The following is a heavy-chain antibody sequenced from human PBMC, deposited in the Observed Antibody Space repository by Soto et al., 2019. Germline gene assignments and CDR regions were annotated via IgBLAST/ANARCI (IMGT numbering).Heavy chain of an antibody. J-gene: IGHJ3*02. D-gene: IGHD2-15*01. Sequence: GESLKISCKGSGYSFTSYWIGWVRQMPGKGLGWMGIIYPGDSDTRYSPSFQGQVTISADKSISTAYLQWSSLKASDTAMYYCARQVVVVAATINDAFDIWGQGTMVTVSS. CDR3: ARQVVVVAATINDAFDI. V-gene: IGHV5-51*01. CDR2: IYPGDSDT. CDR1: GYSFTSYW.